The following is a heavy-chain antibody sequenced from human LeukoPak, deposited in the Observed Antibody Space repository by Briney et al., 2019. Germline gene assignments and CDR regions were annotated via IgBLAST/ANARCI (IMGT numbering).Heavy chain of an antibody. CDR3: ARDVYSNAAI. D-gene: IGHD4-11*01. CDR1: GFTFSSYA. CDR2: ISYDGSNK. Sequence: QPGGSLRLSCAASGFTFSSYAMHWVRQAPGKGLEWVAVISYDGSNKYYADSVKGRFTISRDNAKNSLYLQMNSLRAEDTAVYYCARDVYSNAAIWGQGTLVTVSS. V-gene: IGHV3-30*04. J-gene: IGHJ4*02.